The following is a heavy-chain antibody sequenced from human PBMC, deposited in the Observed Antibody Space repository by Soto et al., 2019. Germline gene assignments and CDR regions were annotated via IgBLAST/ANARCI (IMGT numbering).Heavy chain of an antibody. Sequence: ASVKVSCKTSGYTFSNYGINWVRQAPGQGLEWMGWISGHNGNTNYAQTVQGRVTMTTDTSTGTVYMELRSLKSDDTAIYYCSRFIMVGGWFDPNYYHGMDVWGQGTTVTVSS. D-gene: IGHD6-19*01. J-gene: IGHJ6*02. CDR1: GYTFSNYG. CDR3: SRFIMVGGWFDPNYYHGMDV. V-gene: IGHV1-18*01. CDR2: ISGHNGNT.